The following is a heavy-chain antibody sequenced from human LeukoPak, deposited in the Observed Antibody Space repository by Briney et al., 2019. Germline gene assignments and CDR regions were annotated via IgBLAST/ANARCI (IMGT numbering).Heavy chain of an antibody. D-gene: IGHD5-18*01. CDR1: GFTFSSYA. V-gene: IGHV3-23*01. CDR3: AKDDRIQTRRYSYNY. CDR2: ISGSGGST. Sequence: GGSLRLSCAASGFTFSSYAMSWVRQAPGKGLEWVSTISGSGGSTYYTDSVKGRFTISRDNSKNTLYLQMNSLRAEDTAVYYCAKDDRIQTRRYSYNYWGQGTLVTVSS. J-gene: IGHJ4*02.